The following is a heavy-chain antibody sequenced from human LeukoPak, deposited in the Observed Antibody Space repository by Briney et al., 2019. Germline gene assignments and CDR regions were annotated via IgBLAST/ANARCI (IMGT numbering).Heavy chain of an antibody. CDR2: IKHRGRS. J-gene: IGHJ4*02. Sequence: SETLSLTCSVSGSSISSDYYWGWVRQPPGKGLEWIGSIKHRGRSYYNPSLKSRVTISVDTSKNQFSLQLSSVTAADPAVYYCARVVGATSIDYWGQGILVTVSS. CDR1: GSSISSDYY. D-gene: IGHD2-15*01. V-gene: IGHV4-38-2*02. CDR3: ARVVGATSIDY.